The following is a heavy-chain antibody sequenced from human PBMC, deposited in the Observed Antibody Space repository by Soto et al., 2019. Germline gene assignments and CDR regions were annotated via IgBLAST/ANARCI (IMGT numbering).Heavy chain of an antibody. CDR1: EYTFSDAW. Sequence: PWGTLRLSCVVFEYTFSDAWMSWVRQAPGNGVEWVARNNRIIDGGTTDYGAPVEGRLVIASDDSENTLSLQMRSLQIEVTDVYLCIADHWSWGQGTLV. CDR3: IADHWS. V-gene: IGHV3-15*01. D-gene: IGHD3-3*01. J-gene: IGHJ4*02. CDR2: NNRIIDGGTT.